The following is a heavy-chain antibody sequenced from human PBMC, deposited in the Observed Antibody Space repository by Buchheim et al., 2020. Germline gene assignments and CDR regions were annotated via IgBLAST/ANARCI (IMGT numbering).Heavy chain of an antibody. J-gene: IGHJ3*02. CDR2: INSDGSST. Sequence: EVQLVESGGGLVQPGGSLRLSCAASGFTFSSYWMHWVRQAPGKGLVWVSRINSDGSSTSYADSVKGRFTISRDNSRNTLFLQMSSLRPEDTAVYYCAKVDARWDLLTSHAFDIWGQGT. CDR1: GFTFSSYW. D-gene: IGHD1-26*01. CDR3: AKVDARWDLLTSHAFDI. V-gene: IGHV3-74*01.